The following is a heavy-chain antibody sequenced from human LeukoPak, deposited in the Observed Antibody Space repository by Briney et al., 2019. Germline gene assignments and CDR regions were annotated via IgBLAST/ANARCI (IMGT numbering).Heavy chain of an antibody. J-gene: IGHJ4*02. CDR3: ARGGLWFGELLQSGETSFDY. V-gene: IGHV1-69*01. Sequence: SVKVSCKASGGTFSSYAISWVRQAPGQGLEWMGGIIPIFGTANYAQKFQGRVTITADESTSTAYMELSSLRSEDTAVYYCARGGLWFGELLQSGETSFDYWGQGTLVTVSS. CDR2: IIPIFGTA. D-gene: IGHD3-10*01. CDR1: GGTFSSYA.